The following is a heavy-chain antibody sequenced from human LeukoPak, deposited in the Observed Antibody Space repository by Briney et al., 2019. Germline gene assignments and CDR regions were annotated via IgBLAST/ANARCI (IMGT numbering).Heavy chain of an antibody. V-gene: IGHV1-2*02. CDR3: ATLEYDFWSGYPPTYYFDY. CDR2: INPNGGGT. CDR1: GYTFTGYY. J-gene: IGHJ4*02. Sequence: ASVKVSCKASGYTFTGYYMHWVRQAPGQGLEWMGWINPNGGGTNYAQKFQGRVTMTRDTSISTAYMELSRLRSDDTAVYYCATLEYDFWSGYPPTYYFDYWGQGTLVTVSS. D-gene: IGHD3-3*01.